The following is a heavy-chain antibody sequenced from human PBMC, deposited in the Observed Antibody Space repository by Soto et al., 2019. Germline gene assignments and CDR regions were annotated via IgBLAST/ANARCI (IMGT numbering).Heavy chain of an antibody. Sequence: GGPLRLSCAASGFTVSSNYMSWVLQAPWKGLEWVSVIYSGGSTYYADSVKGRFTISRDNSKNTLYLQMNSLRAEDTAVYYCAVQYYYDSSGYPHVYYYGMDVWGQGTTVTVSS. CDR1: GFTVSSNY. V-gene: IGHV3-53*01. CDR2: IYSGGST. CDR3: AVQYYYDSSGYPHVYYYGMDV. J-gene: IGHJ6*02. D-gene: IGHD3-22*01.